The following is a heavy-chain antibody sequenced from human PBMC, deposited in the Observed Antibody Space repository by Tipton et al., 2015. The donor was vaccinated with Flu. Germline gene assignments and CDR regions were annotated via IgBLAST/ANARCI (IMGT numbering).Heavy chain of an antibody. J-gene: IGHJ4*02. CDR1: GFTFGSYG. Sequence: SLRLSCVASGFTFGSYGMHWVRQAPGKGLEWVAGQWYDGSNTYYADSVKGRFTISRDNSKNTLYLQMSRLRAEDTAVYFCAREWLDYSFDYWGQGTLVTVSS. V-gene: IGHV3-33*01. CDR3: AREWLDYSFDY. D-gene: IGHD6-19*01. CDR2: QWYDGSNT.